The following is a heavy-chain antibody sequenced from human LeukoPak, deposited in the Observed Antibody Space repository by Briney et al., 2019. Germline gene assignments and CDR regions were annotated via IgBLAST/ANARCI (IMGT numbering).Heavy chain of an antibody. CDR3: ARGAGGVNWFDP. Sequence: GGSLRLSCAASGFTVSSNYMSWVRQAPGKGLEWVSVIYSGGSTYCADSVKGRFTISRDNSKNTLYLQMNSLRAEDTAVYYCARGAGGVNWFDPWGQGTLVTVSS. CDR2: IYSGGST. CDR1: GFTVSSNY. J-gene: IGHJ5*02. V-gene: IGHV3-66*01. D-gene: IGHD2-8*01.